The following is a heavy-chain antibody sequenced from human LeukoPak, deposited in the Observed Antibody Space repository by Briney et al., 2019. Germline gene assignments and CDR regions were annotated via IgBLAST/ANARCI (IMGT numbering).Heavy chain of an antibody. V-gene: IGHV3-21*04. J-gene: IGHJ4*02. CDR2: ISSSSSYI. D-gene: IGHD6-19*01. Sequence: GGSLRLSCVASGFTFRSYWMNWVRQAPGKGLEWVSSISSSSSYIYYADSVKGRFTISRDNSKNTLYLQMNSLRAEDTAVYYCAKAEYSSGWYSVWGQGTLVTVSS. CDR3: AKAEYSSGWYSV. CDR1: GFTFRSYW.